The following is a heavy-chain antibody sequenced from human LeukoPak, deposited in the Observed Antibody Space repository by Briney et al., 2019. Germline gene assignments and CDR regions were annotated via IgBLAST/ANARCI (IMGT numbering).Heavy chain of an antibody. D-gene: IGHD6-13*01. CDR3: VKDYGPKQLVFFDS. J-gene: IGHJ4*02. CDR1: GFTFTSYA. Sequence: PGGSLRLSCVASGFTFTSYAMSWVRQAPGQGLEWVSGITGSGDGTFYADSVKGRFTISRDNSKNTLYVQMISLRAEDTAIYYCVKDYGPKQLVFFDSWGQGTPVTVSS. V-gene: IGHV3-23*01. CDR2: ITGSGDGT.